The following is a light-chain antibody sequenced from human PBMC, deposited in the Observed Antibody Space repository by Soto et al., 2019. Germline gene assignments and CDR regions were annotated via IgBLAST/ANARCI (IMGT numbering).Light chain of an antibody. J-gene: IGKJ3*01. V-gene: IGKV1-39*01. CDR2: AVS. CDR1: ENIGSH. CDR3: QQSYSAPQFT. Sequence: DIQITQSPSSLSASVGARVTITCRASENIGSHLNWYQQKPGQAPKALIYAVSSLQSGVPSRFSGSGSVTDFTLIISSLQPEDIATYYCQQSYSAPQFTFGPGTKVDIK.